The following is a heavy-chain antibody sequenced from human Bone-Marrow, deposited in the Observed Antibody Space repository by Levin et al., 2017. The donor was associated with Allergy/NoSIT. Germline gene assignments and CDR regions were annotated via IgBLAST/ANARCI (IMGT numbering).Heavy chain of an antibody. CDR3: ARELTGSIAASSGTDF. V-gene: IGHV1-18*01. Sequence: ASVKVSCRTSGYTFISYGVTWVRQAPGQGLEWMGWISGYNGDTNYAQTFQGRVTMTADTSTSTAYIELRSLRSDDTAVYWCARELTGSIAASSGTDFWGQGSLVTVSS. D-gene: IGHD6-6*01. CDR1: GYTFISYG. CDR2: ISGYNGDT. J-gene: IGHJ4*02.